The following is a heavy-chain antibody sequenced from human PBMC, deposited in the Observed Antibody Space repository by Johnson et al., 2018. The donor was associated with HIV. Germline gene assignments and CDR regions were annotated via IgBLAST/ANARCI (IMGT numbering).Heavy chain of an antibody. D-gene: IGHD6-13*01. V-gene: IGHV3-15*01. J-gene: IGHJ3*02. CDR3: TTPYSSSWHTKNAFDI. CDR2: IKSKTDGGTA. CDR1: GFTFSNAW. Sequence: VQLVESGGGLVQPGGSLRLSCAVSGFTFSNAWMTWVRQSPGKGLEWVGRIKSKTDGGTADHAAPVKGRFTISRDDSKSTLYLQMNSLKIEATAVYYCTTPYSSSWHTKNAFDIWGQGTMVTVSS.